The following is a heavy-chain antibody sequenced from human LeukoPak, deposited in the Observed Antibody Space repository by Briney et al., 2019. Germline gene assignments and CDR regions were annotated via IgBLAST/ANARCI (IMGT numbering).Heavy chain of an antibody. CDR1: GFTFSSYG. J-gene: IGHJ4*02. Sequence: GGSLTLSCAASGFTFSSYGMHWVRQAPGKGLEWVAIIWYDGSNKYYADSVRGRFTISRDNSKNTLYLQMNSLRAEDTAMYYCARDRTRDCSGGGCYRHNFDYWGQGTLVTVSS. CDR2: IWYDGSNK. D-gene: IGHD2-15*01. V-gene: IGHV3-33*01. CDR3: ARDRTRDCSGGGCYRHNFDY.